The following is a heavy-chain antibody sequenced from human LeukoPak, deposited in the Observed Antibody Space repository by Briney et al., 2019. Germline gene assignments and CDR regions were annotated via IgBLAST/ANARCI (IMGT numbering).Heavy chain of an antibody. Sequence: TGGSLRLSCAASGFTFSSYSMNWVRQAPGKGLEWVSSISSSSSYIYYADSVKGRFTISRDNAKNSLYLQMNSLRAEDTAVYHCARVRIQIWPTVSYYFDYWGQGTLVTVSS. CDR2: ISSSSSYI. V-gene: IGHV3-21*04. D-gene: IGHD5-18*01. CDR1: GFTFSSYS. CDR3: ARVRIQIWPTVSYYFDY. J-gene: IGHJ4*02.